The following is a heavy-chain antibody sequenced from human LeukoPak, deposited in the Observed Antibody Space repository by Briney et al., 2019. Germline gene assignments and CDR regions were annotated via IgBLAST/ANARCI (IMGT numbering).Heavy chain of an antibody. J-gene: IGHJ3*02. CDR2: VYTSGNN. CDR1: GGSMSSYY. V-gene: IGHV4-4*07. Sequence: SETLSLTCTVSGGSMSSYYWSWIRQPAGKGLEWIGRVYTSGNNNYNPSLKSRVTMSVDTSKNQFSLKLTSVTAADTAVYYCARGLSHSKDIWGQGTMVTVSS. CDR3: ARGLSHSKDI.